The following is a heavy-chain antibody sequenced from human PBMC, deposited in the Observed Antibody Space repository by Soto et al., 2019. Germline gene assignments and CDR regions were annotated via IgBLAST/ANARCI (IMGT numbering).Heavy chain of an antibody. J-gene: IGHJ5*02. D-gene: IGHD3-10*01. CDR3: ARGNQYYYGSGSYYNNWFDP. CDR1: GGSISSSNW. Sequence: SETLSLTCAVSGGSISSSNWWSWVRQPPGKGLEWIGEIYHSGSTNYNPSLKSRVTISVDKSKNQFSLKLSSVTAADTAVYYCARGNQYYYGSGSYYNNWFDPWGQGTLVTVSS. CDR2: IYHSGST. V-gene: IGHV4-4*02.